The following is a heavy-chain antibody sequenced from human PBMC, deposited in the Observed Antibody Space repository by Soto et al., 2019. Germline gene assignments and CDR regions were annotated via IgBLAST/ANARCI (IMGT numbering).Heavy chain of an antibody. J-gene: IGHJ6*02. CDR2: ISFDGNTK. D-gene: IGHD1-26*01. CDR1: EFNCNNYG. CDR3: ARKMRSGGSAASMDV. V-gene: IGHV3-30*03. Sequence: MRLRCAASEFNCNNYGMRWVRQAPGKGLEWVAVISFDGNTKYYADAVKGRFTISRDNSKNTLSLQVDSLRAEDTAIYYFARKMRSGGSAASMDVWGQGTTVTVSS.